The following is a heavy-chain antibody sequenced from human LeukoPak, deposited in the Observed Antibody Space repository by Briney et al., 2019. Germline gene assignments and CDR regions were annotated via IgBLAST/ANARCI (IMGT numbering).Heavy chain of an antibody. D-gene: IGHD4-11*01. CDR2: ISGSGGST. V-gene: IGHV3-23*01. CDR1: GFTFSTYG. Sequence: GGTLRLSCEASGFTFSTYGINWVRQAPGKGLEWVSAISGSGGSTYYADSVKGRFTISRDNAKNSLYLQMNSLRAEDTAVYYCAREAGGATVTTPFDYWGQGTLVTVSS. J-gene: IGHJ4*02. CDR3: AREAGGATVTTPFDY.